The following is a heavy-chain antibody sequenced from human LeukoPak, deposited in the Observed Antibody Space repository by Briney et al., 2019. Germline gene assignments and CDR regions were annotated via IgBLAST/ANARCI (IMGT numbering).Heavy chain of an antibody. Sequence: PSETLSLTCTVSGGSMTSYYWSWIRQPPGKGLEWIGYIYYTGSTNYNPSLRSRVIISIDTSRNQFSLRLNSVTAADTAVYYCARLLPNTLTGHPYNYHYLDVWGKGTTVTVSS. CDR3: ARLLPNTLTGHPYNYHYLDV. J-gene: IGHJ6*03. D-gene: IGHD3-9*01. V-gene: IGHV4-59*01. CDR1: GGSMTSYY. CDR2: IYYTGST.